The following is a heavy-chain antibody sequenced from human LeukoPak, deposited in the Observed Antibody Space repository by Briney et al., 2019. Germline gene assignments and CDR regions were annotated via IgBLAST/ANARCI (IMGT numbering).Heavy chain of an antibody. Sequence: GGSLRLSCAASGYTFTSYTMNWVRQAPGKGLEWLPYISRSGTTIFYADSVKGRFTISRDNAKNSVYLQMNSLRDEDTAVYYCARDSLYAFDMWGQGTVVTVSS. J-gene: IGHJ3*02. V-gene: IGHV3-48*02. CDR1: GYTFTSYT. CDR2: ISRSGTTI. CDR3: ARDSLYAFDM.